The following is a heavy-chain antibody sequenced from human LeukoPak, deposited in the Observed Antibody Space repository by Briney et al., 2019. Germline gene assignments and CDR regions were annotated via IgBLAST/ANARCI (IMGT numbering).Heavy chain of an antibody. Sequence: GESLKISCKGSGYSFASYWLAWVRQMPGKGLEWIGIIYPGDSDTRYSPSFQGQVTMLVDKSISTAYLQWSSLKASDTAMYYCARNGDHDFGALDGMDVWGQGTTVTVSS. J-gene: IGHJ6*02. V-gene: IGHV5-51*01. CDR1: GYSFASYW. CDR2: IYPGDSDT. CDR3: ARNGDHDFGALDGMDV. D-gene: IGHD4/OR15-4a*01.